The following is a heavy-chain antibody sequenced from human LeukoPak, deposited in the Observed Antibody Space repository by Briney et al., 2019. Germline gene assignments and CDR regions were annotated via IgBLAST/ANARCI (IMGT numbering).Heavy chain of an antibody. J-gene: IGHJ2*01. CDR2: IIPILGIA. D-gene: IGHD4-17*01. Sequence: SVKVSCKASGGAFSSYTISWVRQAPGQGLEWMGRIIPILGIANYAQKFQGRVTITADKSTSTAYMELSSLRSEDTAVYYCARTRDYGNWYFDLWGRGTLVTVSS. CDR3: ARTRDYGNWYFDL. V-gene: IGHV1-69*02. CDR1: GGAFSSYT.